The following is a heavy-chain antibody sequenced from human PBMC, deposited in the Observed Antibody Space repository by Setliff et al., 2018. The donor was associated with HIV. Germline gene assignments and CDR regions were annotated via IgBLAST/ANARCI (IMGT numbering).Heavy chain of an antibody. Sequence: SVKVSCKASGGTFSSYAISWVRQAPGQGLEWMGGIIPIFGTANYAQKFQGRVTITTDESTSTAYMELSSLRSEDTAVYYCAMTYYYGSGSRSHDYWGQGALVTVSS. D-gene: IGHD3-10*01. CDR2: IIPIFGTA. CDR3: AMTYYYGSGSRSHDY. V-gene: IGHV1-69*05. J-gene: IGHJ4*02. CDR1: GGTFSSYA.